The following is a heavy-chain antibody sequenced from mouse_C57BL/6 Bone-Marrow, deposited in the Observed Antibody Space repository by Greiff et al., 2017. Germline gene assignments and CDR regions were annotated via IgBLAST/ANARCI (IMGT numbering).Heavy chain of an antibody. D-gene: IGHD1-2*01. V-gene: IGHV1-81*01. Sequence: VKLMESGAELARPGASVKLSCKASGYTFTSYGISWVKQRTGQGLEWIGEIYPRSGNTYYNEKFKGKATLTADKSSSTAYMELRSLTSEDSAVYFCAILRPYFDYWGQGTTLTVSS. CDR3: AILRPYFDY. CDR2: IYPRSGNT. J-gene: IGHJ2*01. CDR1: GYTFTSYG.